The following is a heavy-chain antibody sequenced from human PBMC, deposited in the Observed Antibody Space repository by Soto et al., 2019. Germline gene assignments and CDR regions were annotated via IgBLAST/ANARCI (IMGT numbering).Heavy chain of an antibody. CDR1: GGSISSSSYY. V-gene: IGHV4-39*01. D-gene: IGHD2-15*01. J-gene: IGHJ4*02. CDR3: AGGAVVVVAATPFFDY. CDR2: IYYSGST. Sequence: QLQESGPGLVKPSETLSLTCTVSGGSISSSSYYWGWIRQPPGKGLEWIGSIYYSGSTYYNPSLKSRVTISVDTSKNQFSLKLSSVTAADTAVYYCAGGAVVVVAATPFFDYWGQGTLVTVSS.